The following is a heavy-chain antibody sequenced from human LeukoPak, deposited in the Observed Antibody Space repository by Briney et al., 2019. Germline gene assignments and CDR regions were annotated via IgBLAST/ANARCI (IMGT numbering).Heavy chain of an antibody. CDR1: GFTFSSYS. Sequence: GGSLRLSCAASGFTFSSYSMNWVRQAPGKGLEWVSSISSSSSYIYYADSVKDRFTISRDNAKNSLYLQMNSLRAEDTAVYYCARSPPLVVVAAHNYFDYWGQGTLVTVSS. J-gene: IGHJ4*02. V-gene: IGHV3-21*01. CDR3: ARSPPLVVVAAHNYFDY. CDR2: ISSSSSYI. D-gene: IGHD2-15*01.